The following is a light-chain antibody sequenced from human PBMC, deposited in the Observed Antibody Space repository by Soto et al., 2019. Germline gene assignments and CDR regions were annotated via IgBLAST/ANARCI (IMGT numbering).Light chain of an antibody. CDR1: QSVSSN. J-gene: IGKJ2*02. CDR2: GAS. Sequence: EIVMTQSPATLSVSPGERATLSCRASQSVSSNLAWYQQKPGQAPRLLIYGASTRATGIPARFSGRGSGPEFTLTISSLQSADFAVYYCQQYNNWPPRTFGQGTKLQIK. CDR3: QQYNNWPPRT. V-gene: IGKV3-15*01.